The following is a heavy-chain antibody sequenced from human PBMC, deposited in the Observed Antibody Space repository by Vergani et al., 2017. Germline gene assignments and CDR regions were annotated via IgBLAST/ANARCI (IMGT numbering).Heavy chain of an antibody. D-gene: IGHD1-7*01. CDR1: GFSLNTRGVS. CDR2: IYWIDDQ. Sequence: QITLKESGPTLVKPTQTLTLTCTFSGFSLNTRGVSVAWIRQPPGKALDWLALIYWIDDQHYSPSLNNRVTITKDTSKNQVVLTMTNMDYVDTGTYYCVYRKTECGTTGCFYPFYHYYYMDVWGKGTTVTVSS. CDR3: VYRKTECGTTGCFYPFYHYYYMDV. V-gene: IGHV2-5*04. J-gene: IGHJ6*03.